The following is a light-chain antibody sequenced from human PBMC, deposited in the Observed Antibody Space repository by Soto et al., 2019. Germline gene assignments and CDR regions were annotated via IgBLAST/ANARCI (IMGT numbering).Light chain of an antibody. V-gene: IGKV1-39*01. CDR1: QSIRNY. CDR3: QQTDSTPQT. J-gene: IGKJ1*01. CDR2: AAS. Sequence: DIQMTQSPSSLSASVRDRVTISCRASQSIRNYVSWYQQKPGTAPKLLIRAASTLQSGVPSRFSGSESGTDFTLIISSLQIEDVATYFCQQTDSTPQTFGQGTNVEI.